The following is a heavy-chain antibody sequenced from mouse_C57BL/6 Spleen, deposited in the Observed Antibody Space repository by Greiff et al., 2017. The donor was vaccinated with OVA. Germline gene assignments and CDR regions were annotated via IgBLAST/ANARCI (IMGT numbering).Heavy chain of an antibody. CDR1: GFTFTDYY. J-gene: IGHJ1*03. CDR2: ISHKANGYTT. V-gene: IGHV7-3*01. D-gene: IGHD1-1*01. Sequence: EVQLVESGGGLVQPGGSLSLSCAASGFTFTDYYMSWVRQPPGQALEWLGFISHKANGYTTAYIASVKGRFTISRDHSQSILHLQMNALRAEDRATYYCARDDGSSYLLNWYLDVWGTGTTVTVSS. CDR3: ARDDGSSYLLNWYLDV.